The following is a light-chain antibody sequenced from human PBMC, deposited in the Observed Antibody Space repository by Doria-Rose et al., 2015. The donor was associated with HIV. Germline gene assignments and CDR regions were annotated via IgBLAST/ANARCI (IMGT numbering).Light chain of an antibody. CDR1: QGARRNS. V-gene: IGKV3-20*01. CDR3: QHYGNSPLYT. J-gene: IGKJ2*01. Sequence: PSPGKLSLSPGARATMSSLSRQGARRNSLTWDQQRPGQAPRLLIYGASNRAIGIPDRFRGSGSGTDFTLTISRLEPEDFAVYYCQHYGNSPLYTCGQGTKLDIK. CDR2: GAS.